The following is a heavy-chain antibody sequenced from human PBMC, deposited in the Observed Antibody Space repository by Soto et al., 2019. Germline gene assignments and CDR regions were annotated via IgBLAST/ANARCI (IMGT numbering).Heavy chain of an antibody. CDR3: ATLASELLSNNAYYFDF. Sequence: GGSLRLSCAASGFTFSSYAMHWVRQAPGKGLEWVAVISYDGSNKYYADSVKGRFTISRDNSKNTLYLQMNSLRAEDTAVYYCATLASELLSNNAYYFDFWVQGTLVTVSS. CDR2: ISYDGSNK. J-gene: IGHJ4*02. D-gene: IGHD3-10*01. V-gene: IGHV3-30-3*01. CDR1: GFTFSSYA.